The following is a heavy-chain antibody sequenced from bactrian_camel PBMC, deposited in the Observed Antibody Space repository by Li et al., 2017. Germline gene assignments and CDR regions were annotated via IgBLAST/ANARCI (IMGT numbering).Heavy chain of an antibody. CDR1: GFTFSSSG. Sequence: VQLVESGGGLVQPGGSLRLSCAASGFTFSSSGMHWVRQAPGKGLEWVSGFYLNAYYGDSVKGRFTISRDNGKNTLYLQMNSLKSEDTALYYCATCSPTETQYSDSDHWGHGTQVTVS. CDR3: ATCSPTETQYSDSDH. V-gene: IGHV3S2*01. CDR2: FYLNA. D-gene: IGHD4*01. J-gene: IGHJ4*01.